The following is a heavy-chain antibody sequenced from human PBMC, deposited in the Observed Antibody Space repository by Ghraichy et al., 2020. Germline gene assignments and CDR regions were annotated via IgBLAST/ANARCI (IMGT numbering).Heavy chain of an antibody. J-gene: IGHJ4*02. D-gene: IGHD3-9*01. CDR1: GVSITSSSYY. V-gene: IGHV4-39*01. Sequence: SQTLSITCTVSGVSITSSSYYWGWLRQPPGKGLEWIGSSFYSGNTDYNPSLKNRVSISEDTSKNQLSLKLTSVTATDTAVYYCARLRRENLDWLPFDFWGQGILVIVSS. CDR3: ARLRRENLDWLPFDF. CDR2: SFYSGNT.